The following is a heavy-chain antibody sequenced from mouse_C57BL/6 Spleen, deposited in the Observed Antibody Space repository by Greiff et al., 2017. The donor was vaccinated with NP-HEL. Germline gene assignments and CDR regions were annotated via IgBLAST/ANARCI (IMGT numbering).Heavy chain of an antibody. D-gene: IGHD2-4*01. V-gene: IGHV1-42*01. J-gene: IGHJ4*01. CDR2: INPSTGGT. Sequence: EVQLQQSGPELVKPGASVKISCKASGYSFTSYYMHWVKQRPEKSLEWIGEINPSTGGTTYNQKFKDKATLTVDKSSSTAYMQLKSLTSEDSAVYDVSRQDDCDVDDAMDYWGQGTSVTVSS. CDR1: GYSFTSYY. CDR3: SRQDDCDVDDAMDY.